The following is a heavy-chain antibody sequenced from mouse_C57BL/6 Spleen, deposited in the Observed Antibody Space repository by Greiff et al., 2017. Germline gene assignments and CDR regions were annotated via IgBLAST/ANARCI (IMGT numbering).Heavy chain of an antibody. J-gene: IGHJ4*01. CDR2: IDPETGGT. D-gene: IGHD1-1*01. CDR3: TRCYGSSYEGAMDY. CDR1: GYTFTDYE. Sequence: QVQLQQSGAELVRPGASVTLSCKASGYTFTDYEMHWVKQTPVHGLEWIGAIDPETGGTAYNQKFKGKAILTADKSSSTAYMALRSLTSEDSAVYYCTRCYGSSYEGAMDYWGQGTSVTVSS. V-gene: IGHV1-15*01.